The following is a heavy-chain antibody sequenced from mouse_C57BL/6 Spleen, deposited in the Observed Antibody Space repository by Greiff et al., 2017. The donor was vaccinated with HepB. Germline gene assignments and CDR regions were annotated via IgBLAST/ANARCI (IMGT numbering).Heavy chain of an antibody. D-gene: IGHD1-1*01. J-gene: IGHJ2*01. V-gene: IGHV1-9*01. Sequence: QVQLQQPGAELVKPGASVKLSCKASGYTFTRYWMQRVKQRPGHGLEWIGEILPGSGSTNYNAKFKGKATFTAATSSTTAYMKISSLTTEDSAIYSWARALLGTVVANFDYWGQGTTLTVSS. CDR1: GYTFTRYW. CDR3: ARALLGTVVANFDY. CDR2: ILPGSGST.